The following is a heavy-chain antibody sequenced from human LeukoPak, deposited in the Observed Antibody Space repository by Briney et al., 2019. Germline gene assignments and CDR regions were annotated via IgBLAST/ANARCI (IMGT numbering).Heavy chain of an antibody. CDR1: GLIVSSNY. Sequence: GGSLRLSCAASGLIVSSNYMTWGRQAPGKGLEWVSVIYSGGSTYYADSVKDRFTISRDNSKNTLFLQMNSLRVEDTAIYYCARGNDYGDSHRGSFDIWGQGTMVIVFS. CDR3: ARGNDYGDSHRGSFDI. CDR2: IYSGGST. V-gene: IGHV3-53*01. J-gene: IGHJ3*02. D-gene: IGHD4-17*01.